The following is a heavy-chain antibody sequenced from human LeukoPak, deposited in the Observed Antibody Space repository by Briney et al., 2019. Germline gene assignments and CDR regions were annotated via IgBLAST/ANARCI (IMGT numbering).Heavy chain of an antibody. CDR3: ARGLRYCSGGSCYTYGRDV. CDR1: GGSFSGYY. Sequence: PSETLSLTCTVYGGSFSGYYWSWIRQPPGKGLEWIGEIYHSGSTNYNPSLKSRVTISVDTSKNQFSLKLSSVTAVDTAVYYCARGLRYCSGGSCYTYGRDVWGQGTTVTVSS. V-gene: IGHV4-34*01. CDR2: IYHSGST. D-gene: IGHD2-15*01. J-gene: IGHJ6*02.